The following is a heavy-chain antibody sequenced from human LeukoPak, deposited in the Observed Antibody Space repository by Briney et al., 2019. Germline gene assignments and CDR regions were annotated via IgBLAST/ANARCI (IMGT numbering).Heavy chain of an antibody. V-gene: IGHV3-23*01. Sequence: GGSLRLSWPASGFTFGSYAMSWVRQAQGKGLEWVSAISGSGGSTYYADSVKGRFAISRDNSKNTLYLQMNSLRAEDTAVYYCAKGDIAAAANYWGQGTLVTVSS. CDR1: GFTFGSYA. CDR2: ISGSGGST. CDR3: AKGDIAAAANY. D-gene: IGHD6-13*01. J-gene: IGHJ4*02.